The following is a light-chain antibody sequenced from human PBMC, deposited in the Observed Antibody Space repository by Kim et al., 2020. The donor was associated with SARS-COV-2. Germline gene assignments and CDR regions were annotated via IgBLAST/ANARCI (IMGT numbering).Light chain of an antibody. CDR3: QAWDSSTAV. CDR1: KLGDKY. J-gene: IGLJ2*01. V-gene: IGLV3-1*01. Sequence: GYPGQTASITCSGDKLGDKYACWYQQKPGQSPVLVIYQDSKRPSGIPERFSGSNSGITATLTISGTQAMDEADYYCQAWDSSTAVFGGGTQLTVL. CDR2: QDS.